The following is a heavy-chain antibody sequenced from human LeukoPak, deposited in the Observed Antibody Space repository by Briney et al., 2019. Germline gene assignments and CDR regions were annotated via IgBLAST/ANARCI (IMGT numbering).Heavy chain of an antibody. J-gene: IGHJ4*02. CDR1: GFTFDDYA. V-gene: IGHV3-7*01. CDR3: ARIGYSSSSNDY. D-gene: IGHD6-6*01. CDR2: IKEDGSVK. Sequence: GGSLRLSCAASGFTFDDYAMHWVRQAPGKGLEWVANIKEDGSVKYYVDSVKGRFTISRDNAKNSLYLQMNSLRAEDTAVYYCARIGYSSSSNDYWGQGTLVTVSS.